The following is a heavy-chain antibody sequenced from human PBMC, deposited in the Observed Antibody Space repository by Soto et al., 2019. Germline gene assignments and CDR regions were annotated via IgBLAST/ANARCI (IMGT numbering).Heavy chain of an antibody. D-gene: IGHD2-8*01. CDR3: ARALSTNEGWFDP. Sequence: QVELQESGPGLVKPSETLSLTCKVSGASVSSGSYYWSWIRQPPGKGLEWIGYIYYTGTSDYNPSLKSRVTISIDTSKTQISLNLNSVTAADTAVYYCARALSTNEGWFDPWGQGRLVTVSS. V-gene: IGHV4-61*01. CDR2: IYYTGTS. J-gene: IGHJ5*02. CDR1: GASVSSGSYY.